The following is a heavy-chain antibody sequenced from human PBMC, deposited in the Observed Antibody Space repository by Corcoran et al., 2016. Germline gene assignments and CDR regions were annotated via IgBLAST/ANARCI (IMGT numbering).Heavy chain of an antibody. Sequence: QVQLQQWGAGLLKPSETLSLTCAVYGGSFSGYYWSWIRQPPGKGLEWIGEINHSGSTNYNPSPKSRVPISVDTSKNQFFLKLSSVTAADTDVYYCSSTYYYGSGSELGWFDPWGQGTLVTVSS. J-gene: IGHJ5*02. CDR2: INHSGST. D-gene: IGHD3-10*01. V-gene: IGHV4-34*01. CDR1: GGSFSGYY. CDR3: SSTYYYGSGSELGWFDP.